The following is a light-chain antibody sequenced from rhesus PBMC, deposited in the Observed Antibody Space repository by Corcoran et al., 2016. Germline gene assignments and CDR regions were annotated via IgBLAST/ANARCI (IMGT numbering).Light chain of an antibody. J-gene: IGKJ3*01. CDR2: KAT. CDR3: LQYDSRPFT. Sequence: DIQMTQSPSSLSASVGDKVTITCRGSQGISRWLAWYQQKPGKAPKLLINKATNLQSGVPSRFSGRGSGTDFTLTISSLQPEDFASYYCLQYDSRPFTFGPGTKLEIK. CDR1: QGISRW. V-gene: IGKV1-21*01.